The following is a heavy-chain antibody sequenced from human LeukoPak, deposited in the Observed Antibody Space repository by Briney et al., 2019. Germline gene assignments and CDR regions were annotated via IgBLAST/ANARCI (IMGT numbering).Heavy chain of an antibody. CDR2: ISTYDHDT. V-gene: IGHV1-18*01. CDR1: GYTFTNYG. CDR3: VRDYFCSGGTCDDCFDP. J-gene: IGHJ5*02. Sequence: ASVKLSCKASGYTFTNYGISWVRQPPGQGLEWMAWISTYDHDTNYAQKFRGRVTMTTDTSTSTAYMELRSLGSDDTAVYYFVRDYFCSGGTCDDCFDPWGQGTLVTVSS. D-gene: IGHD2-15*01.